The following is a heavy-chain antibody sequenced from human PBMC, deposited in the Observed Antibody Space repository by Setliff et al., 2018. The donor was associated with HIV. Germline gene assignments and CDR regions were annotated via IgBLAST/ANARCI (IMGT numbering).Heavy chain of an antibody. CDR1: GGSFSSGSYY. J-gene: IGHJ6*03. Sequence: SETLSLTCTVSGGSFSSGSYYWSWIRQSAGKGLEWIGRIYTSGSTNYNPSLKSRVTMSVGTSKSQFSLKLNSVTAADTAVYYCAKSVDTTMDDYYYVDIWGTGTTVTVSS. CDR2: IYTSGST. D-gene: IGHD5-18*01. CDR3: AKSVDTTMDDYYYVDI. V-gene: IGHV4-61*02.